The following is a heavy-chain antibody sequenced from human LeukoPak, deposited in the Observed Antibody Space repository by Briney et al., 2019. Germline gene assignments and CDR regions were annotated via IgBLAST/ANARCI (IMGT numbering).Heavy chain of an antibody. CDR2: ITHSGST. V-gene: IGHV4-34*01. CDR1: GGSFSGYY. Sequence: PSETLSLTSAVYGGSFSGYYWSCIRHPPAKGLQRTGEITHSGSTNYNPSLKSRVTISVDTSKNQFSLKLSSVTAADTAVYYCARGSGAAARLYYYYYMDVWGKGTTVTVSS. CDR3: ARGSGAAARLYYYYYMDV. J-gene: IGHJ6*03. D-gene: IGHD6-13*01.